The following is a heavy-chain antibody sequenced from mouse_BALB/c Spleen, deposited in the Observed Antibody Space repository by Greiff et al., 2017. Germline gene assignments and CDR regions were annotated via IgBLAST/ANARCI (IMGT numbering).Heavy chain of an antibody. Sequence: QVQLQQPGAELVKPGASVKMSCKASGYTFTSYNMHWVKQTPGQGLEWIGAIYPGNGDTAYNQKFKGKATLTADKSSSTAYMQLSSLTSEDSAVYYCARCYDGYSWFAYWGQGTLVTVSA. CDR3: ARCYDGYSWFAY. V-gene: IGHV1-12*01. D-gene: IGHD2-3*01. CDR1: GYTFTSYN. CDR2: IYPGNGDT. J-gene: IGHJ3*01.